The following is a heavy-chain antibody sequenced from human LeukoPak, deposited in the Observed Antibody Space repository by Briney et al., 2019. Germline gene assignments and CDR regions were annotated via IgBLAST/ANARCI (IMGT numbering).Heavy chain of an antibody. CDR2: ISWDGGST. CDR3: AKDTDYGDYYYGMDV. CDR1: GFSFDDYA. V-gene: IGHV3-43D*04. Sequence: GGSLRLSCAASGFSFDDYAMHWVRQAPGKGLEWVSLISWDGGSTYYADSVKGRFIISRDNSKNSLYLQMNSLRAEDTALYYCAKDTDYGDYYYGMDVWGKGTTVTVSS. D-gene: IGHD4-17*01. J-gene: IGHJ6*04.